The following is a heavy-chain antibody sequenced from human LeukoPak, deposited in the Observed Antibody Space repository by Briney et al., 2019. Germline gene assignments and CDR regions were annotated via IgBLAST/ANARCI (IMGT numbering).Heavy chain of an antibody. CDR1: GYTFTSYD. D-gene: IGHD1-26*01. V-gene: IGHV1-8*03. CDR2: MNPNSGNT. CDR3: ARGERSRENYYYYYYMDV. J-gene: IGHJ6*03. Sequence: ASVKVSCKASGYTFTSYDINWVRQATGQGLEWMGWMNPNSGNTGYAQKFQGRVTITRNTSISTAYMELSSLRSKDTAVYYCARGERSRENYYYYYYMDVWGKGTTVTVSS.